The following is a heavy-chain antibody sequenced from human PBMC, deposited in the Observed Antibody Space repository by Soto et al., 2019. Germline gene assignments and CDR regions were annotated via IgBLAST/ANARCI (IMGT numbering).Heavy chain of an antibody. J-gene: IGHJ4*02. D-gene: IGHD2-15*01. CDR3: ATWMVVAGASIFDN. CDR1: GGSISSYY. Sequence: SETLSLTCTVSGGSISSYYWSWIRQPPGKGLEWIGYIYYSASTNYNPSLKSRVTISVDTSKNQFSLKMISVTAADTAVYYCATWMVVAGASIFDNWGQGTLVTVSS. V-gene: IGHV4-59*12. CDR2: IYYSAST.